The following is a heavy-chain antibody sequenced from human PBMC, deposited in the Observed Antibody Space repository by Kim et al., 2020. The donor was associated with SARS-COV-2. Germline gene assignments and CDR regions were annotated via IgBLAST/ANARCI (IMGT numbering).Heavy chain of an antibody. V-gene: IGHV3-23*01. D-gene: IGHD6-13*01. Sequence: ADSVKGRFTISRDNSKNTLYLQMNSLRAEDTAVYYCAPSRSRIAAAGTVYWGQGTLVTVSS. CDR3: APSRSRIAAAGTVY. J-gene: IGHJ4*02.